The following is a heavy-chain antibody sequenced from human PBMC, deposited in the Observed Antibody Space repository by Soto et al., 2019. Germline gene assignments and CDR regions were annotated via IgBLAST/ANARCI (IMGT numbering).Heavy chain of an antibody. V-gene: IGHV1-18*04. D-gene: IGHD2-15*01. CDR3: ARDYIAQRRYCSGGSCYPFFDY. CDR2: ISAYNGNT. CDR1: GYTFTSYG. Sequence: GASVKVSCKASGYTFTSYGISWVRQAPGQGLEWMGWISAYNGNTNYAQKLQGRVTMTTDTSTSTAYMELRSLRSGDTAVYYCARDYIAQRRYCSGGSCYPFFDYWGQGTLVTVSS. J-gene: IGHJ4*02.